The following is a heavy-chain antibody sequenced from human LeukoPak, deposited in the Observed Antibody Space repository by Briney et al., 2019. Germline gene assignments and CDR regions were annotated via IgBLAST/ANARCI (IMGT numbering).Heavy chain of an antibody. J-gene: IGHJ6*02. V-gene: IGHV4-34*01. Sequence: KPSETLSLTCAVYGGSFSGYYWSWIRQPPGKGLEWIGEINHSGSTNYNPSLKSRVTISVDTSKNQFSLKLSSVTAADTAVYYCARGVDTAMVRSYYYYGMDVWGQGPRSPSP. D-gene: IGHD5-18*01. CDR2: INHSGST. CDR1: GGSFSGYY. CDR3: ARGVDTAMVRSYYYYGMDV.